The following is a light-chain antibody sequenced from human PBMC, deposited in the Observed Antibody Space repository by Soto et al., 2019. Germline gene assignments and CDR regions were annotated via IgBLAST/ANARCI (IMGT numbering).Light chain of an antibody. CDR1: QSISSN. CDR3: QQSYSTPWT. CDR2: AAS. Sequence: DIQMTQSPSSLSASVGDRVTITCRASQSISSNLNWYQQKPGKAPNVLIYAASSLQSGVPSRFSGSGSGTDFTLTISSLQPEDSATYYCQQSYSTPWTFGQGTKLEIK. J-gene: IGKJ1*01. V-gene: IGKV1-39*01.